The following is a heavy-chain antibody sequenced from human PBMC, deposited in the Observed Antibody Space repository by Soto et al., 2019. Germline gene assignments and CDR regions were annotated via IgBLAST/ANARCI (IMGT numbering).Heavy chain of an antibody. CDR2: INAGNGNT. CDR3: ARGDYDLGLFFDY. V-gene: IGHV1-3*01. Sequence: QVQLVQSGAEVKKPGASVKVSCKASGYTFTSYAMRWVRQAPGQRLEWMGWINAGNGNTKYSQKFQGRVTITRDTSASTAYMELSSLRSEDTAVYYCARGDYDLGLFFDYWGQGTLVTVSS. CDR1: GYTFTSYA. D-gene: IGHD4-17*01. J-gene: IGHJ4*02.